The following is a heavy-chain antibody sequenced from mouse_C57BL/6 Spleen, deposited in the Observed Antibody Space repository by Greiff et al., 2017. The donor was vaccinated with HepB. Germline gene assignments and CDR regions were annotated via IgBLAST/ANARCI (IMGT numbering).Heavy chain of an antibody. CDR1: GYAFSSYW. CDR3: ARSYSNSPSMDY. D-gene: IGHD2-5*01. J-gene: IGHJ4*01. V-gene: IGHV1-80*01. Sequence: QVQLKESGAELVKPGASVKISCKASGYAFSSYWMNWVKQRPGKGLEWIGQIYPGDGDTNYNGKFKGKATLTADKSSSTAYMQLSSLTSEDSAVYFCARSYSNSPSMDYWGQGTSVTVSS. CDR2: IYPGDGDT.